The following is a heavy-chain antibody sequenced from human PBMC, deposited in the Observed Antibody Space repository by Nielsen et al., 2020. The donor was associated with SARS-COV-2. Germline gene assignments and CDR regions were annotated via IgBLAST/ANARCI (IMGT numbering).Heavy chain of an antibody. J-gene: IGHJ4*02. CDR3: ARGSAETGPGGN. V-gene: IGHV4-59*08. D-gene: IGHD6-19*01. CDR1: GGAISSYY. Sequence: SETLSLTCTVSGGAISSYYWTWIRQPPEKGLEWIAYIYDSGNTNYNPSLKSRVTISVDTSKNQFSLKLTSVTAADTGVYYCARGSAETGPGGNWGQGTLVTVSS. CDR2: IYDSGNT.